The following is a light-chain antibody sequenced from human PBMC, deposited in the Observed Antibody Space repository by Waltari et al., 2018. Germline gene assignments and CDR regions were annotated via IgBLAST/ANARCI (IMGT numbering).Light chain of an antibody. CDR2: DDT. CDR3: FSAGDNSGL. J-gene: IGLJ2*01. Sequence: SYELTQPPSVSVSPGQTAKMTCSGDVLTKEYCHWFQKKPGQAPVLVIYDDTERPTGIPERFSSSSSGTTVTLTISGAQTEDEADYFCFSAGDNSGLFGGGTRLTVL. V-gene: IGLV3-27*01. CDR1: VLTKEY.